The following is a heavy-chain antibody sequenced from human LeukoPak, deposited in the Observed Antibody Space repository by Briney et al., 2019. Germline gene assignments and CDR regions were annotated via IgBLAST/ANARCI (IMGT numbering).Heavy chain of an antibody. CDR2: ISGSGGST. CDR3: AKDLRPRTLMVRGVIMDY. J-gene: IGHJ4*02. D-gene: IGHD3-10*01. V-gene: IGHV3-23*01. CDR1: GFTXXXYA. Sequence: GFTXXXYAVSWVRQAPGKGLEWVSAISGSGGSTYYADSVKGRFTISRDNSKNTLYLQMNSLRAEDTAVYYCAKDLRPRTLMVRGVIMDYWGQGTLVTVSS.